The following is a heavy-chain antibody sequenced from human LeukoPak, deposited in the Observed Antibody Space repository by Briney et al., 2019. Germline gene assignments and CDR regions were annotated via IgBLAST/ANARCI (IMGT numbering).Heavy chain of an antibody. V-gene: IGHV4-59*01. J-gene: IGHJ4*02. CDR2: IYYSGST. CDR1: GGSISSYY. Sequence: SETLSLTCTVSGGSISSYYWSWIRQPPGKGLEWIGYIYYSGSTNYNPSLKSRVTISVDTSKNQFSLKLSSVTAADTAVYYCARGRKDYYDSSGYYYSDDYWGQGTLVTVFS. D-gene: IGHD3-22*01. CDR3: ARGRKDYYDSSGYYYSDDY.